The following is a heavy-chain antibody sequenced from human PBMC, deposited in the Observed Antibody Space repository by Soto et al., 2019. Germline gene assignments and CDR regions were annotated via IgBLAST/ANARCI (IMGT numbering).Heavy chain of an antibody. J-gene: IGHJ6*03. CDR3: ARGIYSYYYMDV. Sequence: GGSLRLSCAASGFTVSSYAMHWVRQAPGKGLEYVSAISSNGGSTYYANSVKGRFTISRDNSKNTLYLQMGSLRAEDTAVYYCARGIYSYYYMDVWGKGTTVTVSS. V-gene: IGHV3-64*01. CDR1: GFTVSSYA. D-gene: IGHD4-4*01. CDR2: ISSNGGST.